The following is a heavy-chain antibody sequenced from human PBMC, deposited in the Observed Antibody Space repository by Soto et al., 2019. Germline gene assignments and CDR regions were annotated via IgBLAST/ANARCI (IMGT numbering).Heavy chain of an antibody. CDR2: IYYSGST. J-gene: IGHJ4*02. CDR3: ARQRTSVVTQAYFDV. V-gene: IGHV4-39*01. CDR1: GDSISSRSYY. Sequence: SETLSLTCTVTGDSISSRSYYWGWIRQPPGKGLEWIGCIYYSGSTYNNPSLRSRVSMSIDTSNDHCSLKLKSVTAADTALYFCARQRTSVVTQAYFDVWGRGSLVTVSS. D-gene: IGHD2-21*02.